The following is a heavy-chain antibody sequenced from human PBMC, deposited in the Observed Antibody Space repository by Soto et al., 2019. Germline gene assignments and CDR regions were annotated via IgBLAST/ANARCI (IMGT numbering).Heavy chain of an antibody. D-gene: IGHD2-15*01. CDR1: GFTFSSYA. J-gene: IGHJ4*02. CDR2: ISGSGGST. Sequence: GGSLRLSCAASGFTFSSYAMSWVRQAPGKGLEWVSAISGSGGSTYYADSVKGRFTISRDNSKNTLYLQMNSLRAEDTAVYYCTGGGFCSGGSCYRPPPRFDYWGQGPLVTVSS. V-gene: IGHV3-23*01. CDR3: TGGGFCSGGSCYRPPPRFDY.